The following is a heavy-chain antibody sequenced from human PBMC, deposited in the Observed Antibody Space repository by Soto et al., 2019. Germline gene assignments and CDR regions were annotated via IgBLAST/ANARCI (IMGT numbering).Heavy chain of an antibody. Sequence: QVQLVQSGAEVKKPGSSVKVSCKASGGTFSSYAISWVRQAPGQGLEWMGGIIPIFGTANYAQKFQGRVTITADESTSTAYMELSSLRSEDTAVYYCARSVPHYYDSSGYYYGFDYWGQGTLVTVSS. CDR2: IIPIFGTA. V-gene: IGHV1-69*01. CDR3: ARSVPHYYDSSGYYYGFDY. D-gene: IGHD3-22*01. CDR1: GGTFSSYA. J-gene: IGHJ4*02.